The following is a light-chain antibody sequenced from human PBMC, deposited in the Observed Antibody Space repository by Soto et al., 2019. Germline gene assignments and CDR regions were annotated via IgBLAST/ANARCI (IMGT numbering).Light chain of an antibody. CDR2: DAS. CDR1: QSVSSD. Sequence: EIVMTQSPATLSVSPGERVTLSCRASQSVSSDLAWYQQKPGQAPRLLISDASTRATGIPDRFSGSGSGTEFTLTISSLQSEDLAVYYCQQYNNWPPLTFGGGTKVDIK. J-gene: IGKJ4*01. V-gene: IGKV3D-15*01. CDR3: QQYNNWPPLT.